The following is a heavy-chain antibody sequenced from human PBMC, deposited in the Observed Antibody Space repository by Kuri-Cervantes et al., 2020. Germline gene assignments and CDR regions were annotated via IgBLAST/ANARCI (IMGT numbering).Heavy chain of an antibody. CDR3: ARSMGGAFDI. Sequence: SETLSLTCAVYGGSFSGYYWSWIRQPPGKGLEWIGEINHSGSTNHNPSLKSRVTISVDTSKNQFSLKLSSVTAADTAVYYCARSMGGAFDIWGQGTMVTVSS. CDR2: INHSGST. CDR1: GGSFSGYY. D-gene: IGHD6-6*01. V-gene: IGHV4-34*01. J-gene: IGHJ3*02.